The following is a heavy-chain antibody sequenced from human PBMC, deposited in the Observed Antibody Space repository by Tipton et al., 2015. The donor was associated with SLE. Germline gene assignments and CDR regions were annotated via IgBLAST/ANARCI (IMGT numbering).Heavy chain of an antibody. V-gene: IGHV3-23*01. CDR1: EFNFNNDA. J-gene: IGHJ4*02. Sequence: SLRLSCAGSEFNFNNDAMSWVRQAPGKGLEWVSLISDNGDLTYYAESVKGRFTISRDNSESTLYLQMNSLRAEDTAVYYCAKASSGSGWPSPFDYWGQGTLVTVSS. D-gene: IGHD6-19*01. CDR2: ISDNGDLT. CDR3: AKASSGSGWPSPFDY.